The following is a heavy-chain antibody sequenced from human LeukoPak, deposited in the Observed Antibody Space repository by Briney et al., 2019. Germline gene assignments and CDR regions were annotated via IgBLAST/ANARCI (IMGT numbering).Heavy chain of an antibody. J-gene: IGHJ3*02. D-gene: IGHD1-26*01. V-gene: IGHV3-33*06. CDR1: GFTFSSYG. Sequence: GGSLRLSCAASGFTFSSYGMHWVRQAPGKGLEWVAVIWYDGSNKYYADSGKGRFTISRDNSKNTLYLQMNSLRAEDTAVYYCAKDGGSYGPGAFDIWGQGTMVTVSS. CDR3: AKDGGSYGPGAFDI. CDR2: IWYDGSNK.